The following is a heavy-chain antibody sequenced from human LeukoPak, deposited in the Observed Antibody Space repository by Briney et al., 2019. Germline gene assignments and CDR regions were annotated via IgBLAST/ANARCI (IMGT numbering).Heavy chain of an antibody. J-gene: IGHJ4*02. V-gene: IGHV5-51*01. CDR1: GYTFTNFW. CDR2: IYPGDSDT. Sequence: GESLKISCKVSGYTFTNFWIVGVRQMPGKGLDWMGVIYPGDSDTRYSPSFQGQVTISADKSISVAYLQWSSLKASDTAMYYCARSGYSSGAYFDYWGQGTLVTVSS. D-gene: IGHD6-19*01. CDR3: ARSGYSSGAYFDY.